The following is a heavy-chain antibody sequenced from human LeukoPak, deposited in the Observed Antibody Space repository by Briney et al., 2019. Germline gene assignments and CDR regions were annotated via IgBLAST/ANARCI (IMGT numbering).Heavy chain of an antibody. J-gene: IGHJ3*02. CDR1: GFTFSSYS. CDR2: ISSSSYI. D-gene: IGHD3-22*01. Sequence: GGSLRLSCAASGFTFSSYSMNRVRQAPGKGLEWVSSISSSSYIYYADSVKGRFAIFRDNAKNSLYLQMNSLRAEDTAVYYCARDEGITMIGGGNAFDIWGQGTMVTVSS. CDR3: ARDEGITMIGGGNAFDI. V-gene: IGHV3-21*01.